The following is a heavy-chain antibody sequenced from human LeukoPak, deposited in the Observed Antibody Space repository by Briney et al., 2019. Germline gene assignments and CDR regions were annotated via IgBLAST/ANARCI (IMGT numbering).Heavy chain of an antibody. CDR3: ARLRWGSSSWDTPYYYYYMDV. D-gene: IGHD6-13*01. CDR2: IYYSGST. J-gene: IGHJ6*03. V-gene: IGHV4-39*01. Sequence: SETLSLTCTVSGGPISSSSYYWRWIRQPPGKGLEWIGSIYYSGSTCYNPSLKSRVTISVDTSKNQFSLKLSSVTAADTAVYYCARLRWGSSSWDTPYYYYYMDVWGKGTTVTVSS. CDR1: GGPISSSSYY.